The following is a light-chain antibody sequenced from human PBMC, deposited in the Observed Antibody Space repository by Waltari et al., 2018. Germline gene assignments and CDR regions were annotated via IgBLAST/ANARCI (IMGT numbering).Light chain of an antibody. Sequence: QSALTQPPSASGSPGQSVTISCTGTSSDVGGYNYVSWYQHHPGKAPKLMADEVNKRPSGVPDRVSGSKSGNRASRAVSGRQAEDEADYYCSSYGGSNNVIFGGGTKLTVL. CDR1: SSDVGGYNY. CDR2: EVN. V-gene: IGLV2-8*01. CDR3: SSYGGSNNVI. J-gene: IGLJ2*01.